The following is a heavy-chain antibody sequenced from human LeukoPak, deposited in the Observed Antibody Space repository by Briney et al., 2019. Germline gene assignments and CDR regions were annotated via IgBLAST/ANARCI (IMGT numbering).Heavy chain of an antibody. Sequence: GGPLRLSCAASGFTFDDYAMHWVRQAPGKGLEWVSGISWNSGSIGYADSVKGRFTISRDNAKNSLYLQMNSLRAEDTALYYCAKDYTPRRYYHYMDVWGKGTTVTVSS. CDR1: GFTFDDYA. CDR2: ISWNSGSI. J-gene: IGHJ6*03. V-gene: IGHV3-9*01. D-gene: IGHD2-15*01. CDR3: AKDYTPRRYYHYMDV.